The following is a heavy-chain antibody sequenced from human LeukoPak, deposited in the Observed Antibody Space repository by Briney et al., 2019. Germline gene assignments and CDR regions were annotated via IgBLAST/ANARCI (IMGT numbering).Heavy chain of an antibody. D-gene: IGHD2/OR15-2a*01. Sequence: PSGTLSLTCNVSGASIAGSTDYWGWLRPSPGMGLEWNGSLYFGGYTYYYAPLKSRVTISAYSPKNQFTLKLNSVTAAETAVYYCVRLFVDSTCRLDWGQGALVTVSS. J-gene: IGHJ4*02. CDR1: GASIAGSTDY. CDR3: VRLFVDSTCRLD. CDR2: LYFGGYT. V-gene: IGHV4-39*01.